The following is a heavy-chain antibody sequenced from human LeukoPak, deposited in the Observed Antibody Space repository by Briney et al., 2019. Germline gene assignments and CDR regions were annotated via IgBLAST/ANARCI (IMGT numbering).Heavy chain of an antibody. Sequence: SETLSLTCAVYGGSFSGYYWSWIRQPPGKGLEWIGEINHGGSTNYNPSLKSRATISADTSKNQFSLKLSSVTAADTAVYYCVRDRELNYWGQGTLVTVFS. CDR2: INHGGST. D-gene: IGHD1-7*01. CDR1: GGSFSGYY. CDR3: VRDRELNY. V-gene: IGHV4-34*01. J-gene: IGHJ4*02.